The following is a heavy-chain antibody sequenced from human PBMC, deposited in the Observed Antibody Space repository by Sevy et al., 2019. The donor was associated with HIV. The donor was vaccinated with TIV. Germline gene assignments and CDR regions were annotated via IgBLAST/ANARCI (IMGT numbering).Heavy chain of an antibody. CDR1: GFIFSGYS. CDR2: ISSSSDII. V-gene: IGHV3-48*02. CDR3: ARTIAAAETFDY. Sequence: GGSLRLSCAVSGFIFSGYSMNWVRRAPGKGLEWVSYISSSSDIIDYADSVKGRFTISRDNARNSLYLQMNSLRDEDTAVYYCARTIAAAETFDYWGQGALVTVSS. J-gene: IGHJ4*02. D-gene: IGHD6-25*01.